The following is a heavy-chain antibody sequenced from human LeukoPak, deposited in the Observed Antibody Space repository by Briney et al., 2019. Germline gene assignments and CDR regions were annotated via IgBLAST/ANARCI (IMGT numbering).Heavy chain of an antibody. D-gene: IGHD2-15*01. J-gene: IGHJ6*02. CDR2: ISSSSSTI. CDR3: ARDCSGGSCYSGWGYYYGMDV. V-gene: IGHV3-48*04. Sequence: AGGSLRLSCAASGFTFSSYGMHWVRQAPGQGLEWVSYISSSSSTIYYADSVKGRFTISRDNAKNSLYLQMNSLRAEDTAVYYCARDCSGGSCYSGWGYYYGMDVWGQGTTVTVSS. CDR1: GFTFSSYG.